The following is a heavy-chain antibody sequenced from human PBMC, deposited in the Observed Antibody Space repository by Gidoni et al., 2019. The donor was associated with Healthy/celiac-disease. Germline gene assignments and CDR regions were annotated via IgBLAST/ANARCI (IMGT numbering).Heavy chain of an antibody. J-gene: IGHJ4*02. CDR1: GFTFSSYS. D-gene: IGHD5-12*01. CDR3: AVYTRDGYNWEYFDY. V-gene: IGHV3-21*01. CDR2: ISSSSSYI. Sequence: EVQLVESGGGLVKPGGSLRLSCAASGFTFSSYSMNWVGQAPGKGLEWVSSISSSSSYIYYADSVKGRFTISRDNAKNSLYLQMNSLRAEDTAVYYCAVYTRDGYNWEYFDYWGQGTLVTVSS.